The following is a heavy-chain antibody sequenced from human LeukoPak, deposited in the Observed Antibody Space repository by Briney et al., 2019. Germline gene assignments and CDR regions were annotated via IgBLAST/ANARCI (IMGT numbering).Heavy chain of an antibody. CDR1: GYTFTSYD. CDR2: MNPNSGNT. Sequence: ASVKVSCKASGYTFTSYDINWARQAPGQGLEWMGWMNPNSGNTGYAQKFQGRVTMTRNTSISTAYMELSSLRSEDTAVYYCARGIVATILGYYYYGMDVWGQGTTVTVSS. D-gene: IGHD5-12*01. CDR3: ARGIVATILGYYYYGMDV. V-gene: IGHV1-8*01. J-gene: IGHJ6*02.